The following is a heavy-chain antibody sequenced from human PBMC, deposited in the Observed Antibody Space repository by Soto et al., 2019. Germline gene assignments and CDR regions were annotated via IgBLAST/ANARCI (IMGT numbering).Heavy chain of an antibody. J-gene: IGHJ4*02. V-gene: IGHV4-59*01. Sequence: PSETLSLTCTVSGGSISSYYWSWIRQPPGKGLEWIGYIYYSGSTNYNPSLKSRVTISVDTSKNQFSLKLSSVTAADTAVYYRARYYDSSGYYSYFDYWGQGTLVTVSS. CDR3: ARYYDSSGYYSYFDY. CDR1: GGSISSYY. D-gene: IGHD3-22*01. CDR2: IYYSGST.